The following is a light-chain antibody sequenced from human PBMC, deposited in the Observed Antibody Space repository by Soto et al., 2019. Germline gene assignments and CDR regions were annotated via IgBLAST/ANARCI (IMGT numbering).Light chain of an antibody. CDR1: QSVSSN. CDR2: RAS. CDR3: QQYNEWPPFT. Sequence: DIVLTQSPGTLSLSPGERATLSCRASQSVSSNYLAWYQQKPGQTPKVLIYRASTRATGIPDRFSGSVSGTEFTLTISSLQSEDFAVYYCQQYNEWPPFTFGQGTRLEIK. V-gene: IGKV3-15*01. J-gene: IGKJ5*01.